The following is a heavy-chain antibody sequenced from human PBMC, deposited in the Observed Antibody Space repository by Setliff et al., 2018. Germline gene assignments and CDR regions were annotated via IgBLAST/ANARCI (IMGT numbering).Heavy chain of an antibody. D-gene: IGHD6-19*01. J-gene: IGHJ4*01. Sequence: GGSLRLSCAASGFSFGSFSMSWVRQPPGKGLEWVASILYTGGGPSYGESVKGRFTVSRDNSKNTLYLQMNSLTAEDTAVYYCAKDLRRDQYTSGWYGPPESYFDCWGLGILVTVSS. CDR1: GFSFGSFS. V-gene: IGHV3-23*01. CDR2: ILYTGGGP. CDR3: AKDLRRDQYTSGWYGPPESYFDC.